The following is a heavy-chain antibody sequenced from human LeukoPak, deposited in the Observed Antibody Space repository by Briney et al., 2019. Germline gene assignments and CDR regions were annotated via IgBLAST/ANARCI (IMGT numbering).Heavy chain of an antibody. Sequence: GGSLRLSCAASGFTFATYAMSWVRQAPGRGLEWVSANSNSGGSTYYADSVKGRFTISRDNSKNTLYLQINSLRAEDTAIYYCARRGYGSGSYYFDYWGQGTLVTVSS. CDR3: ARRGYGSGSYYFDY. J-gene: IGHJ4*02. CDR1: GFTFATYA. D-gene: IGHD3-10*01. CDR2: NSNSGGST. V-gene: IGHV3-23*01.